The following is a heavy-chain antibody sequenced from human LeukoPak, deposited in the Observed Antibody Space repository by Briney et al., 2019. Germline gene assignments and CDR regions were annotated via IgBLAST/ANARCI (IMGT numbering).Heavy chain of an antibody. CDR2: INPSGGST. V-gene: IGHV1-46*01. J-gene: IGHJ6*02. CDR1: GYTFTSYY. D-gene: IGHD4-17*01. Sequence: ASVKVSCKASGYTFTSYYMHWVRQAPGQELEWMGIINPSGGSTSYAQKFQGRVTMTRDTSTSTVYMELSSLRSEDTAVYYCARVRVFTVTTFRKSYYYYGMDVWGQGTTVTVSS. CDR3: ARVRVFTVTTFRKSYYYYGMDV.